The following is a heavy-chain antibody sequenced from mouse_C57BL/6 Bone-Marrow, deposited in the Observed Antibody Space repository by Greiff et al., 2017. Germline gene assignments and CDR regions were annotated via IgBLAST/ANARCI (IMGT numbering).Heavy chain of an antibody. CDR1: GSTFTSYW. V-gene: IGHV1-69*01. CDR2: IDPSDSYT. CDR3: ARGAY. J-gene: IGHJ3*01. Sequence: QVQLQQPGAELVMPGASVKLSCKASGSTFTSYWMHWVKQRPGQGLEWIGEIDPSDSYTNYNQKFKGKSTLTVDKSSSTAYMQLSSLTSEDSAVYYCARGAYWGQGTLVTVSA.